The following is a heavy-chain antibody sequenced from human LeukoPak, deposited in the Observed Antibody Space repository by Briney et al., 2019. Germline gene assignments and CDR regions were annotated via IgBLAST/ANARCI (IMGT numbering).Heavy chain of an antibody. D-gene: IGHD3-10*01. CDR2: IYYSGST. CDR3: ARGGRLWFGELSPDFDY. Sequence: SETLSLTCTVSGGSISSSTYYWGWIRQPPGKGLEWIGSIYYSGSTYYNPSLKSRVTISVNTSKNQFSLKLSSVTAADTAVYYCARGGRLWFGELSPDFDYWGQGTLVTVSS. V-gene: IGHV4-39*07. J-gene: IGHJ4*02. CDR1: GGSISSSTYY.